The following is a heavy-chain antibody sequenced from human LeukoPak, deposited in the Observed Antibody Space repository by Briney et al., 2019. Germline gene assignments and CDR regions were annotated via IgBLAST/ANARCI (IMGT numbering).Heavy chain of an antibody. CDR3: ARERGGYCSGTSCSNAFDI. J-gene: IGHJ3*02. CDR2: ISSSSSTI. D-gene: IGHD2-2*01. V-gene: IGHV3-48*04. CDR1: GFTFSSYS. Sequence: GGSLRLSCAASGFTFSSYSMNWVRQAPGKGLEWVSYISSSSSTIYYVESVKGRFTISRENAKNSLYLQMNSLRAEDTAVYYCARERGGYCSGTSCSNAFDIWGQGTMVTVSS.